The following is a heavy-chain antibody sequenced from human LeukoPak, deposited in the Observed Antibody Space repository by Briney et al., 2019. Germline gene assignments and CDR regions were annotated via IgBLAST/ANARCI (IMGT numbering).Heavy chain of an antibody. CDR2: IYYSGST. D-gene: IGHD1-26*01. Sequence: PSETLSLTCTVSGGSISSGGYYWSWIRQHPGKGLEWIGYIYYSGSTYYNPSLKSRVTISVDTSKNQFSLKLSSVTAADTAVYYCGFTRAGDSGSYSWGQGTLVTVSS. V-gene: IGHV4-31*03. CDR3: GFTRAGDSGSYS. CDR1: GGSISSGGYY. J-gene: IGHJ4*02.